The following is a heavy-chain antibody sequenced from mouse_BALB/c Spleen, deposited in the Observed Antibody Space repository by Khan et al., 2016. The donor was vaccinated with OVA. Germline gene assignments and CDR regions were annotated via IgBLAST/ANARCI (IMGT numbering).Heavy chain of an antibody. Sequence: EVELVESGGDLVKPGGSLKLSCTASGFTFSNYDMSWVRQTPDKRLGWVATISSAGSYTYYPDSVKGRFTISRDNAKNTLYLQLSSLKSEDKAMYSCARRAYAEAWFAYWGHGTLVTVSA. D-gene: IGHD2-12*01. CDR3: ARRAYAEAWFAY. J-gene: IGHJ3*01. CDR1: GFTFSNYD. CDR2: ISSAGSYT. V-gene: IGHV5-6*01.